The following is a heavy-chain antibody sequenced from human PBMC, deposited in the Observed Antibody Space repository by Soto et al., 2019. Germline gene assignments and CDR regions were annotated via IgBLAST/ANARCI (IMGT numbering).Heavy chain of an antibody. CDR2: IIPIFGTA. J-gene: IGHJ4*02. V-gene: IGHV1-69*06. CDR1: GGTFSSYA. D-gene: IGHD1-1*01. Sequence: SVKVSCKXSGGTFSSYAISWVRQAPGQGLEWMGGIIPIFGTANYAQTFQGRVTITADKSTSTAYMELSSLRSEDTAVYYCARGTTGTTPFGYWGQGTLVTVSS. CDR3: ARGTTGTTPFGY.